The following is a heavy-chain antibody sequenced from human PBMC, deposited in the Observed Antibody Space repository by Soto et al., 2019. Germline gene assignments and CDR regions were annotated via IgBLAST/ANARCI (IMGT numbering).Heavy chain of an antibody. CDR2: ISQDGSQI. D-gene: IGHD6-19*01. CDR1: GFTFSSYW. J-gene: IGHJ4*02. CDR3: AKDLGWFTSDY. Sequence: EVQLVESGGGLVQPGGSLRLSCAASGFTFSSYWMNWVRQAPGKGLEWVAIISQDGSQIYYVDSVKGRFTISRDNAKNSLYLQMNSLRAEDTAVYYCAKDLGWFTSDYWGQGTLVTVSS. V-gene: IGHV3-7*01.